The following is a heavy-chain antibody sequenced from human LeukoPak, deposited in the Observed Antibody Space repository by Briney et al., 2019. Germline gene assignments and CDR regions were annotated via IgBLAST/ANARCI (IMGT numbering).Heavy chain of an antibody. D-gene: IGHD3-16*01. Sequence: PSQTLSLTCTVSGGSISNGVYYWSWIRQHPGKGLEWIGYIYYSGSTYYNPSLKSRVTISVDTSKKQFSLKLSSVTAADTAVYYCARGRLLMWFDPWGQGTLVTVSS. V-gene: IGHV4-31*03. J-gene: IGHJ5*02. CDR3: ARGRLLMWFDP. CDR2: IYYSGST. CDR1: GGSISNGVYY.